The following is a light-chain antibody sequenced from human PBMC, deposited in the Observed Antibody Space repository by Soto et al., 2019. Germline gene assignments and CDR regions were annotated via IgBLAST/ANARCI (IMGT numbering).Light chain of an antibody. CDR3: QQYGSSLFT. J-gene: IGKJ3*01. Sequence: EIVLTQSPGTLSLSPGERATLSCRASQSVSSSYLAWYQQKPGQAPRLLIYGASIRATGIPDRFSGSGSGTDFTLTISRLEPEDFAVYYCQQYGSSLFTFGPGTKVEIK. CDR2: GAS. CDR1: QSVSSSY. V-gene: IGKV3-20*01.